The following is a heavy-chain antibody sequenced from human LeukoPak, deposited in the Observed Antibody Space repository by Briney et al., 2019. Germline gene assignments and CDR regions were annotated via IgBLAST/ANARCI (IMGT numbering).Heavy chain of an antibody. Sequence: ASVKVSRKASGYTFTSYGISWVRQAPGQGLEWMGWISAYNGNTNYAQKLQGRVTMTTDTSTSTAYMELRSLRSDDTAVYYCARARSLSSYYYDSSGYQPFDYWGQGTLVTVSS. CDR3: ARARSLSSYYYDSSGYQPFDY. D-gene: IGHD3-22*01. J-gene: IGHJ4*02. CDR1: GYTFTSYG. V-gene: IGHV1-18*01. CDR2: ISAYNGNT.